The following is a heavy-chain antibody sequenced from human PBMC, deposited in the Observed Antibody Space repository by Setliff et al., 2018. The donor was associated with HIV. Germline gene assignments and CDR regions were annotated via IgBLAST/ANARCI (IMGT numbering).Heavy chain of an antibody. J-gene: IGHJ4*02. CDR2: INHSGVT. V-gene: IGHV4-34*01. CDR3: AAKPMIRGRPFAF. D-gene: IGHD3-10*01. CDR1: GPSFTGYY. Sequence: TLSLTCAVYGPSFTGYYWNWIRQLPGKAFEWIGEINHSGVTYYNPSFKSRVNISLDLSKNQFSLRLTGLSGADTATYFCAAKPMIRGRPFAFWGQPTLVTVSS.